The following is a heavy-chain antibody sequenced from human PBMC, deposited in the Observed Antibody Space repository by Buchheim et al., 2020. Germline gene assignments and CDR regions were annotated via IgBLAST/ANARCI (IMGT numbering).Heavy chain of an antibody. Sequence: QVQLVQSGAEVKKPGTSVRVSCKASGYIFTHYFLHWVRQAPGQGLEWMGWINPKSGGTNYAQKFQAWVTMTRDTSISTAYMELSRLTSDDTAVYYCASHVEGSYGVDVWGQGTT. CDR2: INPKSGGT. J-gene: IGHJ6*02. V-gene: IGHV1-2*04. CDR1: GYIFTHYF. CDR3: ASHVEGSYGVDV. D-gene: IGHD2-8*01.